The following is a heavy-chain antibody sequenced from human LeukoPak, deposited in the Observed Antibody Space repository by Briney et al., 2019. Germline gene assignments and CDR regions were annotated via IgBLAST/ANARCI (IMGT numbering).Heavy chain of an antibody. CDR2: IYYSGST. V-gene: IGHV4-39*07. J-gene: IGHJ4*02. CDR1: GGSISSSSYY. D-gene: IGHD4-23*01. CDR3: ARGLPRGYGGNPYFDY. Sequence: SETLSLTCTVSGGSISSSSYYWGWIRQPPGKGLEWIGSIYYSGSTYYNPSLKSRVTISVDTSKNQFSLKLSSVTAADTAVYYCARGLPRGYGGNPYFDYWGQGTLVTVSS.